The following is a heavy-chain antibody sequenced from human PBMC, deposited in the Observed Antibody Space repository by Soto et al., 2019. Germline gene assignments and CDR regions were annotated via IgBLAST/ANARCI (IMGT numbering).Heavy chain of an antibody. V-gene: IGHV4-31*03. CDR2: NYYSGIT. CDR1: GGSISSGGYY. CDR3: ARGHPLGY. Sequence: PSETLSLTCTVSGGSISSGGYYWTWIRQHPGKGLEWIGYNYYSGITYYNPSLKSRVTISLDTSKNQFSLKLSSVTAADTAVYYGARGHPLGYWAQGTLVPVSS. J-gene: IGHJ4*02.